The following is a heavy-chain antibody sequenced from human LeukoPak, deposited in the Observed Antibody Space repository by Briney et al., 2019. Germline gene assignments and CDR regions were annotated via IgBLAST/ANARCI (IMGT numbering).Heavy chain of an antibody. CDR1: GGSITNHY. CDR3: ARHLGNDWLDP. CDR2: IYYSGRT. D-gene: IGHD3-16*01. J-gene: IGHJ5*02. Sequence: PSETLSLTCTVSGGSITNHYWSCMRQPPGKGLEWIGYIYYSGRTNYNPSLKSRVTISVDTSKNQFSLKLSSVTAADTAMYYCARHLGNDWLDPWGQGTLVTVSS. V-gene: IGHV4-59*08.